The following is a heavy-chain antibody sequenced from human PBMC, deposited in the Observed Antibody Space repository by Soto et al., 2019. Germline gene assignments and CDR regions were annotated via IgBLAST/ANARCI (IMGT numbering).Heavy chain of an antibody. Sequence: SETLSLTCTVSGGSVSSGDYYWSWIRQPPGEGLEWIGYIYYSGNTYYNPSLRSRVTISLDTSKNQFSLKLSSATAADTAVYYCARDVAAAGKDWFDPWGQGTLVTVSS. J-gene: IGHJ5*02. V-gene: IGHV4-30-4*01. D-gene: IGHD6-13*01. CDR2: IYYSGNT. CDR3: ARDVAAAGKDWFDP. CDR1: GGSVSSGDYY.